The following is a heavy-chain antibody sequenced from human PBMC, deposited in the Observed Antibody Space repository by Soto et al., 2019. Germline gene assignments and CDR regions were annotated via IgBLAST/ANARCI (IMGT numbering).Heavy chain of an antibody. CDR3: ARGITGTYRPKGWFDP. D-gene: IGHD1-7*01. V-gene: IGHV4-31*03. J-gene: IGHJ5*02. CDR1: GGSISSGGYY. CDR2: IYYSGST. Sequence: QVQLQESGPGLVKPSQTLSLTCTVSGGSISSGGYYWSWIRQHPGKGLEWIGYIYYSGSTYYNPSLKSRVTMSVDTSKNQSSLKLSSVTAADTAVYYGARGITGTYRPKGWFDPWGQGTLVTVSS.